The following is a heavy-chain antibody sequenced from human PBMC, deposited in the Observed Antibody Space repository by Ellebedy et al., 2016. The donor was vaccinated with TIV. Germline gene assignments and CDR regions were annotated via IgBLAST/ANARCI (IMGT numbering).Heavy chain of an antibody. J-gene: IGHJ4*02. CDR2: IYFIGHT. V-gene: IGHV4-59*12. Sequence: SETLSLTCTVSGGSISGYYWSWIRQPPGEGLEWIGNIYFIGHTYYNPSLRGRVTVSIDGPQNQIPLKLSSVTAADTAIFYCARYHVNYYGSGTYYNLFDFWGPGALVTVSS. CDR1: GGSISGYY. CDR3: ARYHVNYYGSGTYYNLFDF. D-gene: IGHD3-10*01.